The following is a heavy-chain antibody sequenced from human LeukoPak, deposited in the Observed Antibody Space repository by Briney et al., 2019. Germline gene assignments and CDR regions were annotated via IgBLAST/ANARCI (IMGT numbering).Heavy chain of an antibody. V-gene: IGHV3-21*01. J-gene: IGHJ4*02. D-gene: IGHD6-19*01. CDR1: GFTFSSYS. Sequence: GGSLRLSCAASGFTFSSYSMDWVRQAPGKGLEWVSSISSSSSYIYYADSVKGRFTISRDNAKNSLYLQMNSLRAEDTAVYYCARKPSSGWYAGSVAGGDYWGQGTLVTVSS. CDR3: ARKPSSGWYAGSVAGGDY. CDR2: ISSSSSYI.